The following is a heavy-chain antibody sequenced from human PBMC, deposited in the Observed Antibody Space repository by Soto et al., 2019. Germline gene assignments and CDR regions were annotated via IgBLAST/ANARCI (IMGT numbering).Heavy chain of an antibody. CDR1: GFTFSNFA. J-gene: IGHJ4*02. D-gene: IGHD3-3*01. V-gene: IGHV3-23*01. CDR3: AKRGVYYFAY. Sequence: GGSLRLSCAASGFTFSNFAMSWVRQAPGKGLEWVSTINVGGTTFYPDSVKGRFTISRDNSKNTLYLQMNGLRAEDTAVYYCAKRGVYYFAYCGQGTLVTVSS. CDR2: INVGGTT.